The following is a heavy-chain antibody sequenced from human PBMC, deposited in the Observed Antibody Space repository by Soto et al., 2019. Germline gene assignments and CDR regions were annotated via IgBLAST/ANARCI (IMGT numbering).Heavy chain of an antibody. CDR2: IIPIFGTA. J-gene: IGHJ3*02. CDR3: ARGAGTVIVVLSLGAFEI. V-gene: IGHV1-69*12. CDR1: GGSCSNYA. D-gene: IGHD3-22*01. Sequence: QVQLVQSGAEVTKPGSSVKVSCKASGGSCSNYAIRWVRQAPGQGLEWMGGIIPIFGTAHYAQKFQGRVTITADESTSTAYMELSSLGSDDTAVYYCARGAGTVIVVLSLGAFEIWGKGTMVTVSS.